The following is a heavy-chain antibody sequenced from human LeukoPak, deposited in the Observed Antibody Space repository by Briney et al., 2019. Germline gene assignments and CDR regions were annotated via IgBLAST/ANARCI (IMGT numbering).Heavy chain of an antibody. CDR1: GYTFTSYY. J-gene: IGHJ4*02. D-gene: IGHD6-13*01. CDR2: INTSGGST. Sequence: ASVKVSCKASGYTFTSYYMHWVRQAPGQGLEWMGIINTSGGSTSYAQKFQGRVTMTRDTSTSTVYMELSSLRSEDTAVYYCARDLAPVGSSWYYFDYWGQGTLVTVSS. CDR3: ARDLAPVGSSWYYFDY. V-gene: IGHV1-46*01.